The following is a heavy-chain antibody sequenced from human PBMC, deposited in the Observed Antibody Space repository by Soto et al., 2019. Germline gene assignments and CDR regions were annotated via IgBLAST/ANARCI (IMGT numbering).Heavy chain of an antibody. J-gene: IGHJ6*02. CDR1: GGTFSSYA. CDR3: ARAGDCSSTSCYRDYYYGMDV. D-gene: IGHD2-2*02. V-gene: IGHV1-69*13. CDR2: IIPIFGTA. Sequence: ASVKVSCKASGGTFSSYAISWVRQAPGQGLEWMGGIIPIFGTANYAQKFQGRVTITADESTSTAYMELSSLRSEDTAVYYCARAGDCSSTSCYRDYYYGMDVWGQGTTVTVSS.